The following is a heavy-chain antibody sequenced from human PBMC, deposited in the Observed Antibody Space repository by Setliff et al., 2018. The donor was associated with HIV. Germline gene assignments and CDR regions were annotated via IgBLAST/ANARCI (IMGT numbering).Heavy chain of an antibody. Sequence: PGESLKISCEASGYIFTDYWIGWVRQMPGKGLEWMGIIYPGDSDTRYSPSFQGQVTFSADKSISAVYLQWDSLKASDSAIYYCARAPRSPLRWRDNLLSSSSFFMDVWGKGTKVTVSS. CDR3: ARAPRSPLRWRDNLLSSSSFFMDV. CDR1: GYIFTDYW. D-gene: IGHD2-21*01. V-gene: IGHV5-51*01. J-gene: IGHJ6*03. CDR2: IYPGDSDT.